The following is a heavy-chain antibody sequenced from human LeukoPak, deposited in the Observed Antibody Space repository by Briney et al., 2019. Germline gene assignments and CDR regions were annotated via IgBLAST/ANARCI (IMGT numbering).Heavy chain of an antibody. D-gene: IGHD6-19*01. Sequence: GGSLRLSCAASGFTFSSYSMNRVRQAPGKGLEWVSSISSSGSYIYYADSVKGRFTISRDNAKNSLYLQMSSLRVEDTAVYYCARDRGGSGWYDYWGQGTLVSVSP. CDR1: GFTFSSYS. J-gene: IGHJ4*02. V-gene: IGHV3-21*01. CDR2: ISSSGSYI. CDR3: ARDRGGSGWYDY.